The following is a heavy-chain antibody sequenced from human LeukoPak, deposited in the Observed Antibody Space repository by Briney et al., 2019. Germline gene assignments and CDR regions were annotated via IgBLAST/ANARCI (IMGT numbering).Heavy chain of an antibody. D-gene: IGHD6-19*01. CDR2: ISGSGGT. CDR1: GFTFSTYD. Sequence: GGSLRLSCAASGFTFSTYDMSWVRQAPGKGLEWVSVISGSGGTFYADSVKGRFTISRDNSKNTLYLQMNSLRAEDTAVYYCAKDVQASSGWPIDYWGQGTLVTVSS. V-gene: IGHV3-23*01. CDR3: AKDVQASSGWPIDY. J-gene: IGHJ4*02.